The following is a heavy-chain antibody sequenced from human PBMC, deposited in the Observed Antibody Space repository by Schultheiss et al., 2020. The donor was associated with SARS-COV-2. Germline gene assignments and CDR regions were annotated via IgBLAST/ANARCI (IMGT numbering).Heavy chain of an antibody. J-gene: IGHJ3*02. CDR3: ARDPIDDAFDI. Sequence: ASVKVSCKASGYTFTSYYMHWVRQAPGQGLEWMGIINPSGGSTSYAQKFQGRVTMTRDTSTSTVYMELSSLRSDDTAVYYCARDPIDDAFDIWGQGTMVTVSS. CDR2: INPSGGST. CDR1: GYTFTSYY. V-gene: IGHV1-46*01.